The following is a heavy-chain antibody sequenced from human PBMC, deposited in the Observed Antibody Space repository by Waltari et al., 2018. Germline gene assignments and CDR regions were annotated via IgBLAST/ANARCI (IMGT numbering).Heavy chain of an antibody. J-gene: IGHJ4*02. D-gene: IGHD5-12*01. V-gene: IGHV3-53*02. CDR3: ARGYGDYGFDY. CDR1: GFSVRNNY. CDR2: IFSGGAK. Sequence: EVQLVETGGGLIQPGGSLRLSCVASGFSVRNNYMTWVRQAPGKGLEWVSLIFSGGAKYYAESLKGRFTMSRDNSKNTVYLYMNSLRVEDTAVYYCARGYGDYGFDYWGQGTLVTVSA.